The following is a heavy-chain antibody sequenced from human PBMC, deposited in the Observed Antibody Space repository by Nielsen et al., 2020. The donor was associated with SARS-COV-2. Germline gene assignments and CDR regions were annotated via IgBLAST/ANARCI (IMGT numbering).Heavy chain of an antibody. V-gene: IGHV3-64*01. J-gene: IGHJ4*02. CDR3: ARLYSHYFDY. D-gene: IGHD3-16*01. CDR1: GFTFSSYA. Sequence: GESLKISCAASGFTFSSYAMHWVRQAPGKGLEYVSAISRDGHSTYYVNSVKGRFTISRDNSKNTLYLQMGSLRAEDMAVYYCARLYSHYFDYWGRGTLVTVSS. CDR2: ISRDGHST.